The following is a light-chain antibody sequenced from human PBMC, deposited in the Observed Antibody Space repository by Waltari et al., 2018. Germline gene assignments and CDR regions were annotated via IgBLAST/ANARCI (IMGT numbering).Light chain of an antibody. Sequence: DIQMTQSPSTLSASVGDRVTITCRASQTIVGWLAWYQQKPGKAPKLLIYQASSLESRVPSRFSGSGSVTEFTLTISSLQPDDFATYYCQQYNSYPITFGQGTRLEI. J-gene: IGKJ5*01. CDR2: QAS. CDR1: QTIVGW. CDR3: QQYNSYPIT. V-gene: IGKV1-5*03.